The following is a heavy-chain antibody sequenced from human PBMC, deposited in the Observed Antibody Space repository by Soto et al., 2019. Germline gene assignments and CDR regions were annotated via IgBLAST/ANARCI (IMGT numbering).Heavy chain of an antibody. CDR2: INPSSGAT. CDR3: AKYCGGDCRHFDA. V-gene: IGHV1-46*01. CDR1: GYNFIAYY. J-gene: IGHJ4*02. D-gene: IGHD2-21*02. Sequence: QVQLVQSGAEVKQPGSSVKLSCKASGYNFIAYYIYWVRQAPGQGPEWMGMINPSSGATNYAQKFQGRVTVTRDTSTSTAYLELSSLRSEDAAVYYCAKYCGGDCRHFDAWGQGTLVTVSS.